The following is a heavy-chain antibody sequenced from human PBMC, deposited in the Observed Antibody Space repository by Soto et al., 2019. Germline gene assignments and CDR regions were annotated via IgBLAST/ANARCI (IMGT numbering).Heavy chain of an antibody. J-gene: IGHJ6*04. D-gene: IGHD3-22*01. Sequence: GGSLRLSCAASGFTFSSYSMNWVRQAPGKGLEWVSYISSSSSTIYYADSVKGRFTISRDNAKNSLCLQMNSLRDEDTAVYYCARKNTYYYDSSGRMDVWGKGTTVTVSS. CDR1: GFTFSSYS. CDR2: ISSSSSTI. V-gene: IGHV3-48*02. CDR3: ARKNTYYYDSSGRMDV.